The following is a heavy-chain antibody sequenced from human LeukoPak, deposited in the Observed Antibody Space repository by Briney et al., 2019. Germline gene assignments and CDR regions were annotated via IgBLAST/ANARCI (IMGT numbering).Heavy chain of an antibody. CDR2: INPNSGGT. J-gene: IGHJ4*02. V-gene: IGHV1-2*02. Sequence: ASVKVSCKASGYTFTGYYMHWVRQAPGQGLEWTGWINPNSGGTNYAQKFQGRVTMTRDTSISTAYMELSRLRSDDTAVYYCARGEYSSALLDYWGQGTLVTVSS. CDR1: GYTFTGYY. D-gene: IGHD6-19*01. CDR3: ARGEYSSALLDY.